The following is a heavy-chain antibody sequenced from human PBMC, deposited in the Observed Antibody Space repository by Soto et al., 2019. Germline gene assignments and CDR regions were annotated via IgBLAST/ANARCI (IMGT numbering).Heavy chain of an antibody. Sequence: GGSLRLSWAASGFTFSSYAMSWVRQAPGKGLEWVSAISGSGGSTYYADSVKGRFTISRDNSKNTLYLQMNSLRAEDTAVYYCAKDRRYYYDSSGPFDYWGQGTLVTVSS. CDR3: AKDRRYYYDSSGPFDY. D-gene: IGHD3-22*01. V-gene: IGHV3-23*01. J-gene: IGHJ4*02. CDR1: GFTFSSYA. CDR2: ISGSGGST.